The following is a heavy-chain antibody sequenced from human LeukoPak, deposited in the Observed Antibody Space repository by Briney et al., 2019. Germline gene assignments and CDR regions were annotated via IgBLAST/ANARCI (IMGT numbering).Heavy chain of an antibody. V-gene: IGHV4-59*01. CDR3: ASLDRRFSSSPEVDY. Sequence: PSETLSLTCTVSGGSISSYYWSWIRQPPGKGLEWIGYIYYSGSTNYNPSLKSRVTISVDTSKNQFSLKLSSVTAADTAVYCCASLDRRFSSSPEVDYWGQGTLVTVSS. D-gene: IGHD6-6*01. J-gene: IGHJ4*02. CDR2: IYYSGST. CDR1: GGSISSYY.